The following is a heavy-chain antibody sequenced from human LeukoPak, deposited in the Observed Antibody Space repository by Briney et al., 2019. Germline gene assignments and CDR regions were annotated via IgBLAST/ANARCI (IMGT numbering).Heavy chain of an antibody. D-gene: IGHD2-15*01. CDR3: ARWDAYCSGGRCYSGDFAFDT. Sequence: GGSLRLSCAASGFTFSIYWMSWVRQAPGKGLEWVASMKGDGSVKHFLDSVEGRFTISRDNAKNSLYLQMNSLRAEDTAVYYCARWDAYCSGGRCYSGDFAFDTWGQGTMVTVSS. CDR1: GFTFSIYW. J-gene: IGHJ3*02. CDR2: MKGDGSVK. V-gene: IGHV3-7*01.